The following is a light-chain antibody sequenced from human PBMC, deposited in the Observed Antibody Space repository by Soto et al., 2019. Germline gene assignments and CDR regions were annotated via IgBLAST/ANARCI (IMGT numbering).Light chain of an antibody. Sequence: AVQMTQSPSSLSASVGDRVTITCRASQGIRNDLGWYQQKPGKAPKLLIYAASSLQSGVPSRFSSSGSGTDFTLTISSLQPEDFATYYCLQDYNYPYIFGQGTKVDIK. CDR3: LQDYNYPYI. CDR1: QGIRND. CDR2: AAS. V-gene: IGKV1-6*01. J-gene: IGKJ2*01.